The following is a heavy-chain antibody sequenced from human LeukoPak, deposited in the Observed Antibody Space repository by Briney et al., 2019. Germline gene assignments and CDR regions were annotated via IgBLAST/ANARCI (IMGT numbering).Heavy chain of an antibody. CDR2: IIPIFGTA. J-gene: IGHJ5*02. Sequence: ASVKVSCKASGGTFSSYAISWVRQAPGQELEWKGGIIPIFGTANYAQKFQGRVTITADESTSTAYMELSSLRSEDTAVYYCARDGYNSRWFDPWGQGTLVTVSS. D-gene: IGHD5-24*01. CDR1: GGTFSSYA. V-gene: IGHV1-69*13. CDR3: ARDGYNSRWFDP.